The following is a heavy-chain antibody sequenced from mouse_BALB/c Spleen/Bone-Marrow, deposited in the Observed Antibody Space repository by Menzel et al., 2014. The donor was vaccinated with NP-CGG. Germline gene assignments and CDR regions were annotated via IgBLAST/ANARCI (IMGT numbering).Heavy chain of an antibody. V-gene: IGHV1-34*01. CDR1: GYSFTDYY. CDR3: ARGPTTVVAYYYTLNY. Sequence: EVQLQQSGPDLVKPGASVKISCKASGYSFTDYYMHWVKQSHGKSLEWIGRVNPNNGGTDYNQKFEDKAILTVDKSSSTAFMELRSLTSEDSAVYYCARGPTTVVAYYYTLNYWGQGTSVTVSS. J-gene: IGHJ4*01. D-gene: IGHD1-1*01. CDR2: VNPNNGGT.